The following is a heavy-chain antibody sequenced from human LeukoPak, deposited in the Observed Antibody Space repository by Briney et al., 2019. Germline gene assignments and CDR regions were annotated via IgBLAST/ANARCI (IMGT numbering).Heavy chain of an antibody. Sequence: PGKSLTLSCVVSGFNFDNFAMHWVRQPLGKGLGWVAGLSSDGTNKYYADSVQGRFTISRDTSKNTLYLLMNSLRGEDTAVYYCARDQIRYSNSPEALDLWGQGTLVSVSS. CDR2: LSSDGTNK. J-gene: IGHJ3*01. CDR3: ARDQIRYSNSPEALDL. V-gene: IGHV3-30-3*01. D-gene: IGHD5-18*01. CDR1: GFNFDNFA.